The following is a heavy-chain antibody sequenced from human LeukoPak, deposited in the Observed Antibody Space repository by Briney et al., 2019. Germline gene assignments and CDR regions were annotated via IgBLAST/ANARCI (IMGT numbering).Heavy chain of an antibody. J-gene: IGHJ3*02. V-gene: IGHV3-23*01. CDR3: AKDAVGARSPDAFDI. CDR1: GFTFSSYG. CDR2: TSGSGVNT. Sequence: GGSLRLSCAASGFTFSSYGMHWVRQAPGKGLEWVSVTSGSGVNTYYAESLKGRFTISRDNSKNTLYLQMNSLRAEDTAVYYCAKDAVGARSPDAFDIWGQGTMVTVSS. D-gene: IGHD1-26*01.